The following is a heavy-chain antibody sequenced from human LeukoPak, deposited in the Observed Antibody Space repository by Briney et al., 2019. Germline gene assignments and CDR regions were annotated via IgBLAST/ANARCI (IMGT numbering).Heavy chain of an antibody. D-gene: IGHD5-24*01. CDR1: GGSITSSSYY. V-gene: IGHV4-39*01. CDR2: IYYSGST. J-gene: IGHJ5*02. Sequence: SETLSLTCTVSGGSITSSSYYWGWIRQPPGKGLEWIGSIYYSGSTYYNPSLKSRVTISVDTSKNQFSLKLSSVTAADTAVYYCARLRRDGYNGGGWFDPWGQGTLVTVSS. CDR3: ARLRRDGYNGGGWFDP.